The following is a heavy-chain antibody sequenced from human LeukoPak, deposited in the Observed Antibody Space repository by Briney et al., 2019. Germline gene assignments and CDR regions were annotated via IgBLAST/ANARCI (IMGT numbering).Heavy chain of an antibody. CDR3: ARGDYYDSSGFYHDAFDI. J-gene: IGHJ3*02. CDR2: IKQDGSEK. V-gene: IGHV3-7*01. D-gene: IGHD3-22*01. Sequence: GGSLRLSCAASGFTFSRYWMSWVRQAPGKGPEWVANIKQDGSEKYYVDSVRGRFTISRDNARTSLYLQMNSLRAEDTAVYYCARGDYYDSSGFYHDAFDIWGQGTMVTVSS. CDR1: GFTFSRYW.